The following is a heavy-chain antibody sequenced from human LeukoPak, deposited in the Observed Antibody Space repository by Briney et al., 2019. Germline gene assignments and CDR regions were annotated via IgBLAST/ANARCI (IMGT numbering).Heavy chain of an antibody. CDR1: GFIFNTHN. Sequence: AGGSLRLSCAAAGFIFNTHNMNWVRQAPGKGLEWVSSISTSSNYKYYADSVKGRFTISRDNAKNSLYLQMNSLRAEDTAVYYCAREYGDYSPRLYFDYWGQGTLVTVSS. J-gene: IGHJ4*02. CDR2: ISTSSNYK. D-gene: IGHD4-17*01. CDR3: AREYGDYSPRLYFDY. V-gene: IGHV3-21*01.